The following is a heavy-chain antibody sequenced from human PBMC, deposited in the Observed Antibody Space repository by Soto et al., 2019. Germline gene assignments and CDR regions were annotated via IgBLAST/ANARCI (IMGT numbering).Heavy chain of an antibody. CDR3: ARDLSSYSSSWYNYGMDV. D-gene: IGHD6-13*01. J-gene: IGHJ6*02. CDR2: INPSGGTS. Sequence: ASVKVSCKASGYTFTSYYIHWVRQAPGQGLEWMGVINPSGGTSTSAQKFQGRVTMTTDTSTSTASLELSSLRSDDTAVYYCARDLSSYSSSWYNYGMDVWGQGTTVTVSS. CDR1: GYTFTSYY. V-gene: IGHV1-46*01.